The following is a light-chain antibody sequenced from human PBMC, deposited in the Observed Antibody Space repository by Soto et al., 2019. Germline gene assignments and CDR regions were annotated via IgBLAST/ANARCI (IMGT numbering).Light chain of an antibody. CDR2: DAS. CDR1: QSVSSY. J-gene: IGKJ4*01. CDR3: QQRSNWPLP. Sequence: EIVLTQSPATLSLSPGERATLSCRASQSVSSYLAWYQQKPGQAPRLLIYDASNRATGIPARFSGSGSGTDFTLTISSLDPEDLAVYYCQQRSNWPLPFGGGTKVEIK. V-gene: IGKV3-11*01.